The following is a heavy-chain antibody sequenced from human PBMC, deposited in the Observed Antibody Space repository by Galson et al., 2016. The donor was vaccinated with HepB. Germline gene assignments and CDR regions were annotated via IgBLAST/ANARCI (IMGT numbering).Heavy chain of an antibody. CDR1: GDSVSSNSAG. D-gene: IGHD7-27*01. CDR2: TFYRSNWQN. CDR3: ARSYLLGRGFGW. Sequence: CAISGDSVSSNSAGWNWIRQSPSRGLGWLGRTFYRSNWQNDYAESVKSRVTINPDTSKNQFSPQLNSVTPEDTAVYYCARSYLLGRGFGWWGQGTLVTVSS. J-gene: IGHJ4*02. V-gene: IGHV6-1*01.